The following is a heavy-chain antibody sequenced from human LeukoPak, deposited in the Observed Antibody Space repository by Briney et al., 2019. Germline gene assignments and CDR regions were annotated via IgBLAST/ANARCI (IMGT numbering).Heavy chain of an antibody. V-gene: IGHV3-23*01. CDR1: GFTFSSYG. D-gene: IGHD3-10*01. Sequence: GGSLRLSCAASGFTFSSYGMSWVRQAPGKGLEWVSAISGSGGSTYYADSVKGRFTISRDNSKNTLYLQMNSLKTEDTAVYYCTTARWFGESNNYYYYYMDVWGKGTTVTVSS. J-gene: IGHJ6*03. CDR2: ISGSGGST. CDR3: TTARWFGESNNYYYYYMDV.